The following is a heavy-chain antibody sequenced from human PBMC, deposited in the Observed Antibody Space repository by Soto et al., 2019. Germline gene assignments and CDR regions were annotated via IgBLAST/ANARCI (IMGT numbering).Heavy chain of an antibody. CDR1: GFNFSSYA. CDR2: ITSSGDRS. Sequence: EVQLLESGGRLIQPGGSLRLSCAASGFNFSSYAMSWIRQAPGKGPEWVAGITSSGDRSGDADSVKGRFTVSRDNSQNTMYLQLNSLRGDDTAIYYCARGLEAGYYFAYWGQGTVVTVSS. D-gene: IGHD3-22*01. CDR3: ARGLEAGYYFAY. V-gene: IGHV3-23*01. J-gene: IGHJ4*02.